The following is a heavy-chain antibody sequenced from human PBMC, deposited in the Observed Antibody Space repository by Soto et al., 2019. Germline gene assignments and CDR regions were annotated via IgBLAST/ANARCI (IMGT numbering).Heavy chain of an antibody. V-gene: IGHV3-23*01. CDR3: VKTSGYYYMGDY. Sequence: GGSLRLSCAASGFTFGSYAMGWVRQAPGKGLEWVSTISGNADNTYYADSVKGRFTISRDNSKNTLYLQMNSLRAEDTAVYYCVKTSGYYYMGDYWGQGALVTVS. D-gene: IGHD3-22*01. CDR1: GFTFGSYA. CDR2: ISGNADNT. J-gene: IGHJ4*02.